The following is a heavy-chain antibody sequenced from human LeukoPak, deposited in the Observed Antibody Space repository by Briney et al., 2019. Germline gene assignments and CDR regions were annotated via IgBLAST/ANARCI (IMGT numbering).Heavy chain of an antibody. CDR2: IIPIFGTA. CDR3: ASYRPSEMATIDDAFDI. J-gene: IGHJ3*02. CDR1: GYTFTSYG. Sequence: ASVKVSCKASGYTFTSYGISWVRQAPGQGLEWMGGIIPIFGTANYAQKFQGRVTITADKSTSTAYMELSSLRSEDTAVYYCASYRPSEMATIDDAFDIWGQGTMVTVSS. D-gene: IGHD5-24*01. V-gene: IGHV1-69*06.